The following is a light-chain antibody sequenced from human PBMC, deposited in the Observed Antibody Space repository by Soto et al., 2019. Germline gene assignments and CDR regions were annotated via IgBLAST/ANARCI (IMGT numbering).Light chain of an antibody. J-gene: IGLJ1*01. CDR2: ANN. CDR3: AAWDDNLNGLV. CDR1: TSNVGGNT. V-gene: IGLV1-44*01. Sequence: QSILTQPPSASGAPGQTVTVSSSGSTSNVGGNTVHWYQHVPGAAPKLLIYANNQRPSGVPDRFSGSKSGTSASLAISGLQSEDEAEYSCAAWDDNLNGLVFGSGTKVTVL.